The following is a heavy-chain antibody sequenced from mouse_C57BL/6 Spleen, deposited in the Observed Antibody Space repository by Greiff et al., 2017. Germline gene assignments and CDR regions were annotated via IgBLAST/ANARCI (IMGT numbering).Heavy chain of an antibody. J-gene: IGHJ2*01. CDR1: GYAFSGSW. CDR3: ARSEGEYYFDY. Sequence: VKLVESGPELVKPGASVKISCKASGYAFSGSWMNWVKQRPGKGLEWIGRIYPGDGDTNYNGKFKGKATLTADKSSSTAYMQLSSLTSEDSAVYFCARSEGEYYFDYWGQGTTLTVSS. CDR2: IYPGDGDT. V-gene: IGHV1-82*01.